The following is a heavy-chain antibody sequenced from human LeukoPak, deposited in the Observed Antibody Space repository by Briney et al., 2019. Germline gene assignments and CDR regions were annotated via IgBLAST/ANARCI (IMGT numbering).Heavy chain of an antibody. CDR3: AKDPERGYSGYGYGGYDY. CDR2: ISGSGGST. J-gene: IGHJ4*02. V-gene: IGHV3-23*01. Sequence: GSLRLSCAASGFTFSSYAMSWVRQAPAKGLEWVSAISGSGGSTYYADSVKGRFTISRDNSKNTLYLQMNSLRAEDTAVYYCAKDPERGYSGYGYGGYDYWGQGTLVTVSS. CDR1: GFTFSSYA. D-gene: IGHD5-12*01.